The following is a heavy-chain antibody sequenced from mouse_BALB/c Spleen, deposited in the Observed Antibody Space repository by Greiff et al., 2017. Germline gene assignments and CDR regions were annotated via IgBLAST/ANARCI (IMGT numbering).Heavy chain of an antibody. V-gene: IGHV1S81*02. D-gene: IGHD1-1*01. J-gene: IGHJ4*01. Sequence: VKLVESGAELVKPGASVKLSCKASGYTFTSYYMYWVKQRPGQGLEWIGEINPSNGGTNFNEKFKSKATLTVDKSSSTAYMQLSSLTSEDSAVYYCTRRHYGSSYYAMDYWGQGTSVTVSS. CDR1: GYTFTSYY. CDR2: INPSNGGT. CDR3: TRRHYGSSYYAMDY.